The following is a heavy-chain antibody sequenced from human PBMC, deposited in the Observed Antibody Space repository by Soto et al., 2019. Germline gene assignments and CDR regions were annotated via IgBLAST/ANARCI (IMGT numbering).Heavy chain of an antibody. CDR1: GGSISSYY. D-gene: IGHD3-22*01. V-gene: IGHV4-59*01. CDR3: ARVGDSSGYYDYALDY. Sequence: SETLSLTCTVSGGSISSYYWSWIRQPPGKGLEWIGYIYYSGSTNYNPSLKSRVTISVDTSKNQFSLKLSSVTAADTAVYYCARVGDSSGYYDYALDYWGQGTLVTVSS. J-gene: IGHJ4*02. CDR2: IYYSGST.